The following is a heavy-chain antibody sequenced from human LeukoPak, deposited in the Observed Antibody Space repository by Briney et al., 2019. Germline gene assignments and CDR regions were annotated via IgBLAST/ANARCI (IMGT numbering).Heavy chain of an antibody. V-gene: IGHV3-33*01. Sequence: GGSLRLSCAASGFPFSSYAMHWVRQAPGKGLEWVAVLWHDGSNEYYADSVKGRFTISRDNSKNTLYLQMNSLKTEDTAVYYCTRRRRDGYNRDGAFDIWGQGTMVTVSS. J-gene: IGHJ3*02. CDR2: LWHDGSNE. CDR1: GFPFSSYA. CDR3: TRRRRDGYNRDGAFDI. D-gene: IGHD5-24*01.